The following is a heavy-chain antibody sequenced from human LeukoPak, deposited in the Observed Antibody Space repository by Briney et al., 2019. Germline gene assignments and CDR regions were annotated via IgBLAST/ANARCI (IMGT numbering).Heavy chain of an antibody. CDR1: GFTRSSDE. CDR3: ARDEDILTGLCFDY. D-gene: IGHD3-9*01. Sequence: QPGGSLLPSCAASGFTRSSDEMNGGRQAPGKGLEGVSYISSSGSTIYYADSVKGRFTISRDNAKNSLYLQMNSLRAEDTAVYYCARDEDILTGLCFDYWGQGTLVTVSS. V-gene: IGHV3-48*03. CDR2: ISSSGSTI. J-gene: IGHJ4*02.